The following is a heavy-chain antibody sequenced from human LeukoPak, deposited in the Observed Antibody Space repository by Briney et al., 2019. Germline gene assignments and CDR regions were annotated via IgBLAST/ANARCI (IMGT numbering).Heavy chain of an antibody. CDR1: GFTFSSYW. Sequence: GESLRLSCAASGFTFSSYWMHWVRHAPGKGLVWVSRINSDGSSTNYADSVKGRVTISRDNAKNTLYLQMNSLRAEDTAVYYCARGLNTVVAATFGYWGQGTLVTVSS. V-gene: IGHV3-74*01. D-gene: IGHD2-15*01. CDR3: ARGLNTVVAATFGY. CDR2: INSDGSST. J-gene: IGHJ4*02.